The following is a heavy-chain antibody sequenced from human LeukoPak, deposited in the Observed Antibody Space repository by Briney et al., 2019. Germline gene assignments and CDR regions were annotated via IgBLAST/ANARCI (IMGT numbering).Heavy chain of an antibody. CDR2: INPNNGGT. D-gene: IGHD2-15*01. J-gene: IGHJ6*03. CDR1: GYTFTGYY. V-gene: IGHV1-2*02. CDR3: ARDEAALNYYYYMDV. Sequence: GASVKVSCKASGYTFTGYYMHWVRQAPGQGLEWMGWINPNNGGTNYAQKFEGRVNMTRGTSISTAYMELRRLRSDDTAVYYCARDEAALNYYYYMDVWGKGTAVTVSS.